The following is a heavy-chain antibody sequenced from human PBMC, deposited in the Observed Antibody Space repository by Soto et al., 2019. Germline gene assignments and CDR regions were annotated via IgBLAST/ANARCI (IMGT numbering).Heavy chain of an antibody. CDR3: ARENSSGWQFWFDP. Sequence: PSETLSLTCTVSGGSISSYYWSWIRQPPGKGLEWIVYIYYSGSTNYNPSLKSRVTISVDTSKNQFSLKLSSVTAADTAVYYCARENSSGWQFWFDPWGQGTLVTVSS. V-gene: IGHV4-59*01. D-gene: IGHD6-19*01. CDR1: GGSISSYY. J-gene: IGHJ5*02. CDR2: IYYSGST.